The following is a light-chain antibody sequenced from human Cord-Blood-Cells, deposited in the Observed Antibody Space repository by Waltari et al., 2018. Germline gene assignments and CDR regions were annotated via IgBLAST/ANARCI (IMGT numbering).Light chain of an antibody. CDR2: EGS. J-gene: IGLJ1*01. V-gene: IGLV2-23*01. CDR3: CSYAGSSSLYV. CDR1: SSDVGSYNL. Sequence: QSALTQPASVSGSPGQSITISCTGHSSDVGSYNLVSCYQQHPGKAPKLMIYEGSKRPSVVSNRFSGSKSGNTASLTISGLQAEDEADYYCCSYAGSSSLYVFGTGTKVTVL.